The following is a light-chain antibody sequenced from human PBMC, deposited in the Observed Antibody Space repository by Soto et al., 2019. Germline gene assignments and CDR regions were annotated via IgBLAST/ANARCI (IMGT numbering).Light chain of an antibody. CDR3: QQYHDWRLT. Sequence: EMVMTQSPATLSVSPGERVTLSCRASQSLSSHLAWYQQKPGQAPGLLIYGVSTRATGVPTMFSGRAFGTAITLNNSSLLSEYFAVYYCQQYHDWRLTVGGGTKVAIK. CDR1: QSLSSH. V-gene: IGKV3-15*01. J-gene: IGKJ4*01. CDR2: GVS.